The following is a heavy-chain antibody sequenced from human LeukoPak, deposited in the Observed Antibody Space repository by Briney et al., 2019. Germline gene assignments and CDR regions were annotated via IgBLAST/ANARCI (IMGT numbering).Heavy chain of an antibody. J-gene: IGHJ4*02. CDR1: GYTFTGYY. D-gene: IGHD7-27*01. CDR2: INPNNGGT. Sequence: ASVKVSCKASGYTFTGYYMHWVRQAPGQELEWMGWINPNNGGTNYAHKFQGRVSMTRDTSISTAYMELSRLRSDDVAVYYCARDLNGDIDYWGQGTLVTVSS. CDR3: ARDLNGDIDY. V-gene: IGHV1-2*02.